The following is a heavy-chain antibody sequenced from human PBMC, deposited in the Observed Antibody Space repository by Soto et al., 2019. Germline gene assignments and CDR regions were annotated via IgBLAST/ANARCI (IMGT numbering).Heavy chain of an antibody. V-gene: IGHV1-3*01. Sequence: GASVKVSCKASGYTFTSYAIHWVRQAPGQRLEWMGWINAGNGNTKYSQKFQGRVTITRDTSASTAYMELSSLRSEDTAVYYCARSVVVPTAPDYWGQGTLVTVSS. D-gene: IGHD2-2*01. CDR3: ARSVVVPTAPDY. J-gene: IGHJ4*02. CDR1: GYTFTSYA. CDR2: INAGNGNT.